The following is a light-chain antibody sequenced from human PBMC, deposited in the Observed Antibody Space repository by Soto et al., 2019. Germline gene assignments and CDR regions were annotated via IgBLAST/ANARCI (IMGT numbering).Light chain of an antibody. J-gene: IGKJ4*01. CDR2: WAS. CDR1: QSVLYSSNNKNY. V-gene: IGKV4-1*01. Sequence: EMVMTQSTESLAVSLGERATINCKSSQSVLYSSNNKNYLAWYQQKPRQPPKLLIYWASTRESGVPDRFSGSGSGTDFTLTISSLQAEDVAVYYCQQYYNTPLTFGGGTNVDIK. CDR3: QQYYNTPLT.